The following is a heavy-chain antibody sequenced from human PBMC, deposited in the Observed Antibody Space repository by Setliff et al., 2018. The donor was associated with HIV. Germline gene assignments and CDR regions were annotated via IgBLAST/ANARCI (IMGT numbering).Heavy chain of an antibody. D-gene: IGHD3-10*01. V-gene: IGHV1-18*01. Sequence: ASVKVSCKASGYTFSTYGINWVRQVPGQGLEWMGWISTYNDNTNYAQKLQGRVTMTTDTSTSTAYMELRSLRSDDTAVYYCATDRTQTGISMVRGRIVDPARYPLDYWGQGTLVTV. CDR3: ATDRTQTGISMVRGRIVDPARYPLDY. CDR1: GYTFSTYG. CDR2: ISTYNDNT. J-gene: IGHJ4*02.